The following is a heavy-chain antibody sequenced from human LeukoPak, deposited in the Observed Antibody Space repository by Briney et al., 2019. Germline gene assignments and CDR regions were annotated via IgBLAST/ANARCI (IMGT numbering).Heavy chain of an antibody. CDR1: GFTFSRYW. CDR3: AKKWGVGTTTLDYFDY. V-gene: IGHV3-7*03. CDR2: IKEDGSEK. Sequence: GGSLRLSCAASGFTFSRYWMSWVRRAPGKGLEWVANIKEDGSEKYYVDSVKGRFTISRDNSKNTLYLQMNSLTDEDTAVYYCAKKWGVGTTTLDYFDYWGQGTLVTVSS. J-gene: IGHJ4*02. D-gene: IGHD1-26*01.